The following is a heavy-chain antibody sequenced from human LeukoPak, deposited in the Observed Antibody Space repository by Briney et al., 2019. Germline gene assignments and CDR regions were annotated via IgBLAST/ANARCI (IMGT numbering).Heavy chain of an antibody. Sequence: SVKVSCKASGYTFTSYGISWVRQAPGQGLEWMGRVLPVLGLSKTAQNFQGRVTITADKSTTTAYMELSSLRSEDTAVYYCARGSYYGSGSATDAFDIWGQGTKVTVSS. CDR3: ARGSYYGSGSATDAFDI. J-gene: IGHJ3*02. CDR1: GYTFTSYG. CDR2: VLPVLGLS. V-gene: IGHV1-69*04. D-gene: IGHD3-10*01.